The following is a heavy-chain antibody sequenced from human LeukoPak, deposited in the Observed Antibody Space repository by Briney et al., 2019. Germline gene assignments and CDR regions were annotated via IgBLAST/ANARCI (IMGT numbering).Heavy chain of an antibody. J-gene: IGHJ6*02. CDR2: FSGTGGST. CDR3: AKQRSAYYTGMDV. V-gene: IGHV3-23*01. Sequence: GGSLRLSCAASGLIFSSYVMSWVRLAPGKGLEWVSTFSGTGGSTYYADSVKGRFTISRDNSKNTLYLQMNSLRAEDTAVYYCAKQRSAYYTGMDVWGQGTTVTVSS. CDR1: GLIFSSYV.